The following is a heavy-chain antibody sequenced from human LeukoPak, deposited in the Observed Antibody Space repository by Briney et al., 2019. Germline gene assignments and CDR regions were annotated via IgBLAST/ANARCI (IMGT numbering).Heavy chain of an antibody. Sequence: GGSLRLSCAASGFTFSSFGMSWVRQAPGKGLEWVGFIRSKAYGGTTEYAASVKGRFTISRDDSKSIAYLQMNSLKTEDTAVYYCTRDQTPYYWGQGTLVTVSS. CDR1: GFTFSSFG. CDR2: IRSKAYGGTT. J-gene: IGHJ4*02. V-gene: IGHV3-49*04. CDR3: TRDQTPYY.